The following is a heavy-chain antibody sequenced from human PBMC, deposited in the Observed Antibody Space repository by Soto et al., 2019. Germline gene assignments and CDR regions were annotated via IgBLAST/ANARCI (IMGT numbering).Heavy chain of an antibody. CDR3: AKGPTYYLDVFDY. CDR1: GFTFSSYA. D-gene: IGHD3-22*01. Sequence: GGSLRLSCAASGFTFSSYAMSWVRQAPGKGLEWVSAISGSGGSTYYADSVKGPFTISRDNSKNTLYLQMNSLRAEDTDVYYCAKGPTYYLDVFDYWGQGTLVTVSS. J-gene: IGHJ4*02. V-gene: IGHV3-23*01. CDR2: ISGSGGST.